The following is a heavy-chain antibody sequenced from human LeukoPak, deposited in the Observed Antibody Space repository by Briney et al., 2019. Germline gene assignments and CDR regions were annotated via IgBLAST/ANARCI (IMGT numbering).Heavy chain of an antibody. CDR1: GFTFSSYG. D-gene: IGHD3-10*01. CDR2: IGGSGGEE. Sequence: GGSLRLSCAASGFTFSSYGMHWVRQAPGKGLEWVSAIGGSGGEEYHADSVKGRFTISRDNSKNTLYLQMNGLRAEDTGVYYCARVPGSYYVDFDYWGQGILVTVSS. J-gene: IGHJ4*02. CDR3: ARVPGSYYVDFDY. V-gene: IGHV3-23*01.